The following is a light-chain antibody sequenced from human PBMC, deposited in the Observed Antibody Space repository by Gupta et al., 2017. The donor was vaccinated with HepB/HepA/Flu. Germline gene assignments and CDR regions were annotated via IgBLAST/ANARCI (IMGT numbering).Light chain of an antibody. CDR1: QSVDNK. Sequence: EIVMTQSPGTLSVSPGERVTLSCRASQSVDNKLAWYQQKVGQAPRLLIYDASTRAHGVTARFSGSGDGTEFTLTITIRQSEDLAVYYCQQYIQCHPNFTCGQGTKVEIK. CDR2: DAS. CDR3: QQYIQCHPNFT. J-gene: IGKJ1*01. V-gene: IGKV3-15*01.